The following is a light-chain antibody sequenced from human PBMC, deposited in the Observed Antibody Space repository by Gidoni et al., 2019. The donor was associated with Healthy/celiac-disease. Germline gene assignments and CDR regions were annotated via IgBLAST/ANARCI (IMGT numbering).Light chain of an antibody. Sequence: QSALTQPASVSGSPGQSITISCTVTSSAVGGYNYVSWYQQHPGKAPKLMMYEVSNRPAGVSNRFSGSKSGNTASLTISGLQAEDEADYYCSSYTSSSTLVVFGTGTKVTVL. CDR2: EVS. V-gene: IGLV2-14*01. J-gene: IGLJ1*01. CDR1: SSAVGGYNY. CDR3: SSYTSSSTLVV.